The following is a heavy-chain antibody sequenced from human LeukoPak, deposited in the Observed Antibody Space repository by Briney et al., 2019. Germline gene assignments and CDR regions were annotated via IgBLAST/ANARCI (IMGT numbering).Heavy chain of an antibody. V-gene: IGHV3-48*01. CDR3: ASLYSSSWTGGNWFDP. Sequence: GGSLRLSCAASGFTLSSYAMSWVRQAPGKGLEWVSYISSSSSTIYYADSVKGRFTISRDNAKNSLYLQMNSLRAEDTAVYYCASLYSSSWTGGNWFDPWGQGTLVTVSS. CDR1: GFTLSSYA. J-gene: IGHJ5*02. CDR2: ISSSSSTI. D-gene: IGHD6-13*01.